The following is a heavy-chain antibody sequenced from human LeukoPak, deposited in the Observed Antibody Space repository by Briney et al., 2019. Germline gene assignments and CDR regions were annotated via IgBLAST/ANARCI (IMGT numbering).Heavy chain of an antibody. J-gene: IGHJ4*02. Sequence: PGRSLRLSCAASGFTFSSYAMHWVRQAPGNGLEWVAVISYDGSNKYYADSVKGRFTISRDNSKNTLYLQMNSLRAEDTAVYYCARDERGYSSPIDYWGQGTLVTVSS. CDR1: GFTFSSYA. CDR2: ISYDGSNK. V-gene: IGHV3-30-3*01. D-gene: IGHD5-18*01. CDR3: ARDERGYSSPIDY.